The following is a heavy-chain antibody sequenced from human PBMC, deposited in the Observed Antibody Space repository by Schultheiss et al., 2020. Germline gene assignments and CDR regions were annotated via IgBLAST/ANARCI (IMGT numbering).Heavy chain of an antibody. V-gene: IGHV3-74*01. J-gene: IGHJ4*02. D-gene: IGHD5-12*01. CDR3: VRDLKSGYASN. CDR1: GFTFSINW. CDR2: INSDASST. Sequence: GGSLRLSCAASGFTFSINWMHWVRQAPGKGLVWVSRINSDASSTSYADSVKGRFTISRDNAKNTMSLQMNSLRVEDSAVYYCVRDLKSGYASNWGQGTLVTVSS.